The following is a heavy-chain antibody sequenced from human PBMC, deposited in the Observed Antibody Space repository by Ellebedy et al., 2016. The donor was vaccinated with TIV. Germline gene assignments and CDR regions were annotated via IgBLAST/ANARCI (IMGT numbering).Heavy chain of an antibody. D-gene: IGHD3-10*01. CDR2: ISGSGFGVHYT. V-gene: IGHV3-23*01. CDR3: AREVLGGQGDMDV. J-gene: IGHJ6*02. CDR1: GFTFSSYS. Sequence: PGGSLRLSCVVSGFTFSSYSMTWVRRAPGKGLEWLSIISGSGFGVHYTYYADSVQGRFTISRDNSKNTLYLQMNSLTAKDTAVYYCAREVLGGQGDMDVWGQGTTVTVSS.